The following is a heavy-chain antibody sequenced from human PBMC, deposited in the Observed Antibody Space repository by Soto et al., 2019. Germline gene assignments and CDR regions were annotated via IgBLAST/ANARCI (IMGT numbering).Heavy chain of an antibody. D-gene: IGHD5-12*01. Sequence: PSETLSLTCAVYGGSFSGYYWSWIRQPPGKGLEWIGEINHSGSTNYNPSLKSRVTISVDTSKNQFSLKLSSVTAADTAVYYCARGIVTTFPYFDYWGQGTLVTVSS. CDR3: ARGIVTTFPYFDY. J-gene: IGHJ4*02. V-gene: IGHV4-34*01. CDR1: GGSFSGYY. CDR2: INHSGST.